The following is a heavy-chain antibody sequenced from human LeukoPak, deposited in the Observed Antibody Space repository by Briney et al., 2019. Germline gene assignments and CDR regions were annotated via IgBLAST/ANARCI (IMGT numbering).Heavy chain of an antibody. CDR3: ARHLPYYYDSSGYSS. Sequence: SETLSLTCTVSGGSISSSSYYWGWIRQPPGKGLEWIGSVYYSGSTYYNPSLKSRVTISVDTSKNQFSLKLSSVTAADTAVYYCARHLPYYYDSSGYSSWGQGTLVTVSS. CDR2: VYYSGST. CDR1: GGSISSSSYY. D-gene: IGHD3-22*01. J-gene: IGHJ5*02. V-gene: IGHV4-39*01.